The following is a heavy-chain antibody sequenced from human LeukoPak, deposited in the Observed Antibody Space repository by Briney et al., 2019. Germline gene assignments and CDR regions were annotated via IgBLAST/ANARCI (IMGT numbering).Heavy chain of an antibody. CDR2: IYYSGST. CDR1: GGSISSSSYY. J-gene: IGHJ6*02. V-gene: IGHV4-39*01. Sequence: SETLSLTCTVSGGSISSSSYYWGWIRHPPGKGLVWIGSIYYSGSTYYNPSLKSRVTISVDTSKNQFSLKLGSVTAADTAVYYCARHAIAAAGTFYVDRDYYYYYGMDVWGQGTTVTVSS. D-gene: IGHD6-13*01. CDR3: ARHAIAAAGTFYVDRDYYYYYGMDV.